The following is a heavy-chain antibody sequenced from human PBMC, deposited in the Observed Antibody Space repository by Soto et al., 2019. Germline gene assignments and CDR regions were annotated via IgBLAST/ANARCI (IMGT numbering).Heavy chain of an antibody. J-gene: IGHJ5*02. D-gene: IGHD6-19*01. Sequence: SETLSLTCTVSGGSISSFYWSWIRQPAGKGLEGIGRIYTSGITNYNPSLKSRVTLSVDTSKNQFSLKLRSVTAADTAVYYCARVGMVGTVLGSWFDAWGQGTLVTVSS. V-gene: IGHV4-4*07. CDR3: ARVGMVGTVLGSWFDA. CDR2: IYTSGIT. CDR1: GGSISSFY.